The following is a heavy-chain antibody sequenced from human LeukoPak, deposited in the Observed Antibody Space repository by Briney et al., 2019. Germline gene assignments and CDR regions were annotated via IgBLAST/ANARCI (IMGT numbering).Heavy chain of an antibody. CDR1: GSSFTSYW. CDR2: IYPGDSDT. CDR3: AIWSGYRRGLGY. V-gene: IGHV5-51*01. D-gene: IGHD5-24*01. J-gene: IGHJ4*02. Sequence: NRGESLQISCQGSGSSFTSYWIGWVRQLPGKGLEWMGIIYPGDSDTRYSPSFQGQVTISADKSISTASLQWSSLKASDTAMYYCAIWSGYRRGLGYWGQGTLVTVSS.